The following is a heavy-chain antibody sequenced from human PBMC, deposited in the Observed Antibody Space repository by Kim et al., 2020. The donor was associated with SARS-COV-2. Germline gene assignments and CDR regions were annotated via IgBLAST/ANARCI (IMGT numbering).Heavy chain of an antibody. CDR2: ISYDGSNK. V-gene: IGHV3-30*18. Sequence: GGSLRLSCAASGFTFSSYGMHWVRQAPGKGLEWVAVISYDGSNKYYADSVKGRFTISRDNSKNTLYLQMNSLRAEDTAVYYCAKVWRATGYYGMDVWGQGTTVTVSS. D-gene: IGHD1-26*01. CDR1: GFTFSSYG. J-gene: IGHJ6*02. CDR3: AKVWRATGYYGMDV.